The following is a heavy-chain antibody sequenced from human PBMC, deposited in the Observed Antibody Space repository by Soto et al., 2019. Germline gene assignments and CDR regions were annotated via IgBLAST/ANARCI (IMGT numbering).Heavy chain of an antibody. D-gene: IGHD3-3*01. CDR2: IYYSGST. CDR3: ARGRFLEWFNFDY. V-gene: IGHV4-30-4*01. Sequence: QVQLQESGPGLVKPSQTLSLTCTVSGGSISSGDYYWSWIHQPPGKGLEWIGYIYYSGSTYYNPSLKSRVTISVDTSKNQFSLKLSSVTAADTAVYYCARGRFLEWFNFDYWGQGTLVTVSS. CDR1: GGSISSGDYY. J-gene: IGHJ4*02.